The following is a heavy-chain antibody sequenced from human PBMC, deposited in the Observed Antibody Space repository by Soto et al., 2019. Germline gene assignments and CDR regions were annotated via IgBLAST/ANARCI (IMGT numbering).Heavy chain of an antibody. Sequence: SVKVSCKASGGTFSSYAISWVRQAPGQGLEWMGGIIPIFGTANYAQKFQGRVTITADESTSTAYMELSSLRSEDTAVYYCARVVWVGSPEDRAYYYYGMDVWGQGTTVTVSS. CDR2: IIPIFGTA. CDR3: ARVVWVGSPEDRAYYYYGMDV. J-gene: IGHJ6*02. D-gene: IGHD2-15*01. V-gene: IGHV1-69*13. CDR1: GGTFSSYA.